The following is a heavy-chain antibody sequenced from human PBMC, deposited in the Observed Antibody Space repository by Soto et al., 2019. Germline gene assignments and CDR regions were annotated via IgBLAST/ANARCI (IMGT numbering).Heavy chain of an antibody. CDR2: ISYDGNNK. CDR1: GFTFSTYA. V-gene: IGHV3-30-3*01. Sequence: QVQLVESGGGVVQPGRSLRLSCAASGFTFSTYAMNWVRQAPGKGLEWVAVISYDGNNKYYADSVKGRFTISRDNSKSTLYLQMNSLRAEDTAVYYCARRYKDGRRDCVSTSCLFDPWGQGTLVTVSS. CDR3: ARRYKDGRRDCVSTSCLFDP. J-gene: IGHJ5*02. D-gene: IGHD2-2*01.